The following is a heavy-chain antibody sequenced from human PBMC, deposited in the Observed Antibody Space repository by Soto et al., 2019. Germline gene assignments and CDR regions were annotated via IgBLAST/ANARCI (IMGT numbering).Heavy chain of an antibody. Sequence: EVQLVESGGGLVQPGGSLRLSCTASGFTFSGFRMHWVRQAPGKGLVWVSRINGDGSVTNYADSVKGRFTISRDNAKNTLYLQMNSLRVEDTSVYYCVRVKETRGWGALDYWGQGSLVTVSS. V-gene: IGHV3-74*01. CDR2: INGDGSVT. J-gene: IGHJ4*02. D-gene: IGHD3-16*01. CDR3: VRVKETRGWGALDY. CDR1: GFTFSGFR.